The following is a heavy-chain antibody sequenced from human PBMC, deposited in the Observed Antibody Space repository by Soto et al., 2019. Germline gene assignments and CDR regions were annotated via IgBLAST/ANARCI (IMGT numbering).Heavy chain of an antibody. V-gene: IGHV1-18*04. D-gene: IGHD3-10*01. J-gene: IGHJ4*02. Sequence: RAAVKVSCKDSGYTFTSYGISWVRQAPGQGREGMGWISAYNGNTNYAQKLQGRVTMTTDTSTSTAYMELRSLRSDDTAVYYCARDLRITMVRALGYWGQGTLVTVSS. CDR2: ISAYNGNT. CDR3: ARDLRITMVRALGY. CDR1: GYTFTSYG.